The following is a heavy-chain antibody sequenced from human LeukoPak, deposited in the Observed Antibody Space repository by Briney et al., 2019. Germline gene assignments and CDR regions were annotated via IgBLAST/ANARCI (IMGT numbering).Heavy chain of an antibody. CDR1: GFIFEDYG. J-gene: IGHJ4*02. D-gene: IGHD6-6*01. CDR2: INGNGGSR. V-gene: IGHV3-20*04. CDR3: ARGSSFHNY. Sequence: PGGSLRLSCAASGFIFEDYGMTWVRQAPGKRLEWVSGINGNGGSRGYAASVKGRFTISRDNANNSLYLQMNSLRAEDTALYYCARGSSFHNYWGQGTLVTVSS.